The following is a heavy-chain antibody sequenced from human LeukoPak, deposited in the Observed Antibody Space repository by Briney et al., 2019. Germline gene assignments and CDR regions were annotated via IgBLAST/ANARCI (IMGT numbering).Heavy chain of an antibody. CDR3: ARFGLGVRGAPDGGDI. V-gene: IGHV5-51*01. CDR2: VYPDDAHI. J-gene: IGHJ3*02. CDR1: GYRFPSYW. D-gene: IGHD3-10*01. Sequence: GESLKIPSRGSGYRFPSYWIGWVRQMPGKGLEGMGIVYPDDAHIIYSPSFQGQVTISADKSISTAYLQCISLKASDTAMYYCARFGLGVRGAPDGGDIWGQGTMVTVSS.